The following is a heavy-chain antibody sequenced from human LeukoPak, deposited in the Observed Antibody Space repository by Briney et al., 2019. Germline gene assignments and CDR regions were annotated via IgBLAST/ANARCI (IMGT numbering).Heavy chain of an antibody. CDR1: GFTFGDYA. CDR3: TRYIAAAAYFDY. D-gene: IGHD6-13*01. CDR2: IRSKAYGGTT. J-gene: IGHJ4*02. Sequence: GGSLRLSCTASGFTFGDYAMSWVRQAPGKGLEWVGFIRSKAYGGTTEYAASVKGRFTISRDDSKSIAYLQMNSLKTEDTAVYYCTRYIAAAAYFDYWGQGTLVTVSS. V-gene: IGHV3-49*04.